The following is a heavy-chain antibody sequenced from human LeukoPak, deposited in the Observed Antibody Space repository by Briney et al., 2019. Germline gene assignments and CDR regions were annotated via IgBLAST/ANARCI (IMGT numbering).Heavy chain of an antibody. CDR3: ARQFYYDSGGSHY. CDR2: IFYSGST. Sequence: PETLSLTCTVSGGSISSSSYYWGWIRQPPGKGLEWIGSIFYSGSTYYNPSLESRVTISVDTSKNQFSLKLSSVTAADTAVYYCARQFYYDSGGSHYWGQGTLVTVSS. J-gene: IGHJ4*02. V-gene: IGHV4-39*01. CDR1: GGSISSSSYY. D-gene: IGHD3-22*01.